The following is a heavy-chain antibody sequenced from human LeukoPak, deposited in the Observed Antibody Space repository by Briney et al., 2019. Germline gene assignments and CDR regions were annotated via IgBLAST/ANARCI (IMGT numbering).Heavy chain of an antibody. Sequence: PGGSLRLSCAASGFTVSSNYMSWVRQAPGKGLEWVGRIKSKTDGGTTDYAAPVKGRFTISRDDSKNTLYLQMNSLKTEDTAVYYCTGSGGNSLVSEDYWGQGTLVTVSS. CDR1: GFTVSSNY. J-gene: IGHJ4*02. V-gene: IGHV3-15*01. CDR2: IKSKTDGGTT. D-gene: IGHD4-23*01. CDR3: TGSGGNSLVSEDY.